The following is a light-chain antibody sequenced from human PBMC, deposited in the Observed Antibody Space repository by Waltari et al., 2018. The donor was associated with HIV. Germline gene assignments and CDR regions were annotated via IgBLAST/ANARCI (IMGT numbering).Light chain of an antibody. V-gene: IGLV1-47*01. CDR2: RNN. CDR3: AAWDASLSGNWV. Sequence: QSVLTQPPSASGTPGQRVTISCSGSSSNIGSNYVYWYQQLPGTTPKLLIYRNNPRPSGVPARFSGSKSGTSASLAISGLRSEDEADYYCAAWDASLSGNWVFGGGTKLTVL. J-gene: IGLJ3*02. CDR1: SSNIGSNY.